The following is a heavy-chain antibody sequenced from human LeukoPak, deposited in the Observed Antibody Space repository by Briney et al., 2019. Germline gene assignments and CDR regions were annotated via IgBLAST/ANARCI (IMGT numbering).Heavy chain of an antibody. D-gene: IGHD2-2*02. Sequence: ASVKVSCKASGYTFTGYYMHWVRQAPGQGLEWMGWINPNSGGTNYAQKFQGRVTMTRDTSISTAYMELSKLRSDDTAVYYCARDLDCSSTSCYKGSWFDPWGQGTLVTVSS. CDR3: ARDLDCSSTSCYKGSWFDP. CDR2: INPNSGGT. CDR1: GYTFTGYY. V-gene: IGHV1-2*02. J-gene: IGHJ5*02.